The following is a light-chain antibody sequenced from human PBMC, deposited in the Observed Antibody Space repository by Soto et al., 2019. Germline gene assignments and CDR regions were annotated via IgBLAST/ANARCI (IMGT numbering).Light chain of an antibody. CDR1: NSRSGSNY. CDR2: RND. J-gene: IGLJ1*01. Sequence: LPQPPSASGTPGQSVTISCSTSNSRSGSNYVYWYQQLPGTAPKLLIYRNDQRPSGVPDRFSGSKSGTSASLAISGLRSEDEADYYCAKWDNSLRVYVFGTGTKVPS. V-gene: IGLV1-47*01. CDR3: AKWDNSLRVYV.